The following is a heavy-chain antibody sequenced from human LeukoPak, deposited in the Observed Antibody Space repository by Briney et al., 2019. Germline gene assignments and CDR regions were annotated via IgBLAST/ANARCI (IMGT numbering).Heavy chain of an antibody. V-gene: IGHV1-2*04. Sequence: ASVNVSCKASGYTFTGYYMHWVRQAPGQGLEWMGWINPNSGGTNYAQKFQGWVTMTRDTSISTAYMELSRLRSDDTAVYYCARSSIAAAGTLDYWGQGTLVTVSS. CDR1: GYTFTGYY. J-gene: IGHJ4*02. D-gene: IGHD6-13*01. CDR3: ARSSIAAAGTLDY. CDR2: INPNSGGT.